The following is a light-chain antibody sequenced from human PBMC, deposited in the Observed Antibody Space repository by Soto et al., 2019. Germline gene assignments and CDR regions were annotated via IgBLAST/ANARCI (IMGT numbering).Light chain of an antibody. V-gene: IGKV1-5*03. J-gene: IGKJ4*01. CDR3: QQYNVYSFT. CDR1: ESISSW. CDR2: KAS. Sequence: DIPMTQSPSTLSASVGDRVTITCRASESISSWLAWYQQKPGKAPRLLIYKASSLESGVPSRFSGSGSGTEFTLTISSLQPDDFATYYCQQYNVYSFTFGGGTKVEIK.